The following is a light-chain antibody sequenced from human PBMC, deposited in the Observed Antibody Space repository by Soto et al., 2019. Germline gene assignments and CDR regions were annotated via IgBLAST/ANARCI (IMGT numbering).Light chain of an antibody. CDR1: SSDVGANNY. CDR3: SSYTSTYL. Sequence: QSALTQPASVSGSPGQSITISCTGTSSDVGANNYAFWYQQYPGKAPKLMIYEVSDRPSGVSTRFSGSKSGNTASLTISGLQAEDEADYYCSSYTSTYLFGNGTKVTVL. J-gene: IGLJ1*01. CDR2: EVS. V-gene: IGLV2-14*01.